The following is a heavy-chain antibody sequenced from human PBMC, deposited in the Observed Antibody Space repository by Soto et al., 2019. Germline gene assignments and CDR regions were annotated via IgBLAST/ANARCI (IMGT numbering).Heavy chain of an antibody. CDR2: IIPIFGTA. V-gene: IGHV1-69*01. J-gene: IGHJ6*02. D-gene: IGHD3-16*01. CDR3: ARDLSWGGDYYYYGMDV. Sequence: QVQLVQSGAEVKKPGSSVKVSCKASGGTFSSYAIRWVRQAPGQGLEWMGGIIPIFGTANYAQKFQGRVTITADESTSTAYMELSSLRSEDTAVYYCARDLSWGGDYYYYGMDVWGQGTTVTVSS. CDR1: GGTFSSYA.